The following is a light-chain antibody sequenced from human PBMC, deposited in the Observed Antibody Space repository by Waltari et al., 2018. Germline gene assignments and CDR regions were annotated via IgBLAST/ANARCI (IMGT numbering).Light chain of an antibody. CDR2: DAS. J-gene: IGKJ1*01. Sequence: DIVLTQSPGTLSLSPGERATLSCRASQSVRRAFAWYQQRPGQAPRLLIYDASNRATGIPDRFSGSGSGTDFSLTISRLEPEDFALYYCPHSVWLPLAFGQGPKVEIK. CDR3: PHSVWLPLA. CDR1: QSVRRA. V-gene: IGKV3-20*01.